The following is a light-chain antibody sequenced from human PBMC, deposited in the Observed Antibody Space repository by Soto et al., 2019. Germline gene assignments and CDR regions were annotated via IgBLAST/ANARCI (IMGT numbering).Light chain of an antibody. V-gene: IGKV3-15*01. J-gene: IGKJ4*02. CDR2: GAS. Sequence: EIVMTQSPATLSVSPGERATLSCRASQSVSSNLAWYQQKPGQAPRLLIYGASTRATGIPARFSGSGSGTEFTRTISSRQSEDFAVYYCQQYKNWPPLTFGGGTKVEIK. CDR1: QSVSSN. CDR3: QQYKNWPPLT.